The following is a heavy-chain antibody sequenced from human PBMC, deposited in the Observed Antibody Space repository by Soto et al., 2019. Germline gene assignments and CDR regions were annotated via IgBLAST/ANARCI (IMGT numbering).Heavy chain of an antibody. CDR2: IIPLFATA. Sequence: SVKVSCKASGDTFSSYAISWVRQAPGQGLEWMGGIIPLFATANYAQKFQGRVTITADKSTSTAYMEPSSLRSEDTAVYYCARTDFWSGFSNWFDPWGQGTLVTVSS. V-gene: IGHV1-69*06. CDR1: GDTFSSYA. J-gene: IGHJ5*02. D-gene: IGHD3-3*01. CDR3: ARTDFWSGFSNWFDP.